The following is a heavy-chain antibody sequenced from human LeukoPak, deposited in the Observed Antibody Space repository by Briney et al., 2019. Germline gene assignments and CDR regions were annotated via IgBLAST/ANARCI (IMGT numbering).Heavy chain of an antibody. CDR3: VRDHRYYDSSAYYFPIDY. J-gene: IGHJ4*02. CDR2: INPSGGST. Sequence: ASVKVSCKGSGYTFTSYYIHWVRQAPGQGLEWMGIINPSGGSTSYAQKFQGRVTMTRDTSTSTVYMELSSLRSEDTAVYYCVRDHRYYDSSAYYFPIDYWGQGTLVTVSS. D-gene: IGHD3-22*01. V-gene: IGHV1-46*01. CDR1: GYTFTSYY.